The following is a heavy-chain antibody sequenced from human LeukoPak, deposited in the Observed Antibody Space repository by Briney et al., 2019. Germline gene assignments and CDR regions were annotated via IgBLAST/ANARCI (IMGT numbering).Heavy chain of an antibody. CDR3: AGSSTVTTFAGYNYYMDV. CDR1: GGSFSGYY. V-gene: IGHV4-34*01. Sequence: SETLSLTCAVYGGSFSGYYWSWIRQPPGKGLEWIGEINHSGSTNYNPSLKSRVTISVDTSKNQFSLKLSSVAAADTAVYYCAGSSTVTTFAGYNYYMDVWGKGTTVTVSS. CDR2: INHSGST. J-gene: IGHJ6*03. D-gene: IGHD4-17*01.